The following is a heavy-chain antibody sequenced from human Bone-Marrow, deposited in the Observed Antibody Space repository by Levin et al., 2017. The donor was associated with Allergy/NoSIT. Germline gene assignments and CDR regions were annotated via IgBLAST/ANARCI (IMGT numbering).Heavy chain of an antibody. CDR2: IYSGGDT. CDR1: GFPVGNNY. CDR3: TRNNYRALSLVDY. D-gene: IGHD4-11*01. J-gene: IGHJ4*02. V-gene: IGHV3-53*01. Sequence: LSLTCAASGFPVGNNYMTWVRQAPGKGLEWVSLIYSGGDTSYADSVRGRFTISRDSSKNTLYLTMNSLRAEATALYYCTRNNYRALSLVDYWGQGALVTVSS.